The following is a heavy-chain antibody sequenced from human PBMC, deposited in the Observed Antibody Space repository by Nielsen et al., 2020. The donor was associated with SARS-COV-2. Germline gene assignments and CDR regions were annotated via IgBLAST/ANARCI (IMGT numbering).Heavy chain of an antibody. Sequence: WIRQPPGKGLEWIGEIYHSGSTNYNPSLKSRVTISVDKSKNQFSLKLSSVTAADTAVYYCARVRYSSGWYFNSGFERREAAWANIDYWGQGTLVTVSS. CDR3: ARVRYSSGWYFNSGFERREAAWANIDY. V-gene: IGHV4-4*02. D-gene: IGHD6-19*01. J-gene: IGHJ4*02. CDR2: IYHSGST.